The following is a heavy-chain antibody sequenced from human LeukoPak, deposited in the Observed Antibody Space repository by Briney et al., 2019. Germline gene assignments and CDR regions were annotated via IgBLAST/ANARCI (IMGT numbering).Heavy chain of an antibody. D-gene: IGHD1-26*01. CDR1: GFTFISYA. J-gene: IGHJ6*03. CDR3: AKSHVSELYYYMDV. CDR2: ISGSGGST. Sequence: GGSLRLSCAASGFTFISYAMSWVCQAPGKGLEWVSAISGSGGSTYYADSVKGRFTISRDNSKNTLYLQMNSLRAEDTAVYYCAKSHVSELYYYMDVWGKGTTVTVSS. V-gene: IGHV3-23*01.